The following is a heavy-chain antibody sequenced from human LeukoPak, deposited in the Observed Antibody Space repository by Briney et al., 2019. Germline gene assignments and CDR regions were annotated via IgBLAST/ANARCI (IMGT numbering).Heavy chain of an antibody. J-gene: IGHJ6*02. D-gene: IGHD3-10*01. Sequence: GGSLRLSCAPSGFTVSGTYMSWVRQAPSKGLEWVSIISGGGDTFYAGSVKGRFTISRDTSKNTLYLQMNDLRAEDTAVYYCAGRGSGYYYGMNFWGQGATVTVSS. CDR1: GFTVSGTY. CDR2: ISGGGDT. CDR3: AGRGSGYYYGMNF. V-gene: IGHV3-66*04.